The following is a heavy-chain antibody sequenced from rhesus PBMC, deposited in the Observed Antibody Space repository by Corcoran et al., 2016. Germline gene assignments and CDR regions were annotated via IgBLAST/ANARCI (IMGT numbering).Heavy chain of an antibody. Sequence: QVQLQESGPGVVKPSETLSLTCAVSGYSISNGYDWSWIRQPPGKGLEWIGYIYGSSGSTNYNPSLKNRVTISKDTAKNQFSLELSSVTAADTAVYYCARGITSFDYWGQGVLVTVSS. D-gene: IGHD1-26*01. V-gene: IGHV4-76*01. J-gene: IGHJ4*01. CDR1: GYSISNGYD. CDR3: ARGITSFDY. CDR2: IYGSSGST.